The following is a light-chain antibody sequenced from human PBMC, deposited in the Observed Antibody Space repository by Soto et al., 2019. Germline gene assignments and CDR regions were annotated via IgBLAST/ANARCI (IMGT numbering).Light chain of an antibody. Sequence: QSALTQPPSASGSPGQSVTISCTGTSSDVGGYNYVSWYQQYPGKVPKLMVYEVNKRPSGVPDRFSGSKSGNTASLTVSGLQADDGADYYCTSYAGGNSVFRTGTKVTVL. CDR2: EVN. V-gene: IGLV2-8*01. CDR1: SSDVGGYNY. J-gene: IGLJ1*01. CDR3: TSYAGGNSV.